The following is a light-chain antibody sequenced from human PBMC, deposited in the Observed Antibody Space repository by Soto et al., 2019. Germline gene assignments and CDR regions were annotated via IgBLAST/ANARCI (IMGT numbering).Light chain of an antibody. V-gene: IGKV3-15*01. J-gene: IGKJ2*01. CDR3: QQSDATPYT. CDR2: GAS. Sequence: EVILTQSPASLSVSPGERATLSCRASQSVNNNLAWYQQKPGQAPRLLIYGASTRATGIPGRFRGSGSGTEFTLTITSLQSEDFATYYCQQSDATPYTFGHGTTVVMK. CDR1: QSVNNN.